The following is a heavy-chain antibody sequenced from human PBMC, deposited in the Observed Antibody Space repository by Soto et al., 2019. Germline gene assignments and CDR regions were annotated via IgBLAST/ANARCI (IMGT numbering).Heavy chain of an antibody. CDR2: INHSGST. D-gene: IGHD3-3*01. CDR3: ARVWSGYYGYYYYGMDV. CDR1: GGSFSSYY. Sequence: TETLSLTCAVYGGSFSSYYWSWIRQPPGKGLEWIGEINHSGSTNYNPSLKSRVTISVDTSKNQFSLKLSSVTAADTAVYYCARVWSGYYGYYYYGMDVWGQGTTVTVSS. J-gene: IGHJ6*02. V-gene: IGHV4-34*01.